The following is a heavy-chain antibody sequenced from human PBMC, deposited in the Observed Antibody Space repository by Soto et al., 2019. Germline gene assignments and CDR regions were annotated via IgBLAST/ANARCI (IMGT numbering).Heavy chain of an antibody. Sequence: PGGSLRLSCAASGFTFSSYAMSWVRQAPGKGLEWVSAISGSGGSTYYADSVKGRFTISRDNSKNTLYLQMNSLRAEDTAVYYCAFTIFGVVSNLYYYYGMDVWGQGTTVTVSS. V-gene: IGHV3-23*01. CDR3: AFTIFGVVSNLYYYYGMDV. J-gene: IGHJ6*02. D-gene: IGHD3-3*01. CDR2: ISGSGGST. CDR1: GFTFSSYA.